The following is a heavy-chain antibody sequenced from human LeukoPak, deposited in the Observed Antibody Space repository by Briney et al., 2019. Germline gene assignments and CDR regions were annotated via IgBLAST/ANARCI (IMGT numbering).Heavy chain of an antibody. J-gene: IGHJ3*02. CDR2: IYYSGST. CDR3: ARQMITSYYYDSSGSRAFDI. V-gene: IGHV4-39*01. Sequence: SETLSLTCTVSGGSISSSSYYWGWIRPPPGKGLEWIGSIYYSGSTYYNPSLKSRVTISVDTSKNQFSLKLSSVTAADTAVYYCARQMITSYYYDSSGSRAFDIWGQGTMVTVSS. CDR1: GGSISSSSYY. D-gene: IGHD3-22*01.